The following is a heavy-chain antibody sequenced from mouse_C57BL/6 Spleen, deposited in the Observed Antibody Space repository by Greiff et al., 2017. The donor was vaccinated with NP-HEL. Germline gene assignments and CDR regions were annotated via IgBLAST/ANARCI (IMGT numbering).Heavy chain of an antibody. D-gene: IGHD1-1*01. CDR1: GYSFTGYF. J-gene: IGHJ4*01. Sequence: EVQLQQSGPELVKPGDSVKISCKASGYSFTGYFMNWVMQSHGKSLEWIGRINPYNGDTFYNQKFKGKATLTVDKSSSTAHMELRSLTSEDSAVYYCAINMYYYGSSYEGYYAMDYWGQGTSVTVSS. CDR3: AINMYYYGSSYEGYYAMDY. V-gene: IGHV1-20*01. CDR2: INPYNGDT.